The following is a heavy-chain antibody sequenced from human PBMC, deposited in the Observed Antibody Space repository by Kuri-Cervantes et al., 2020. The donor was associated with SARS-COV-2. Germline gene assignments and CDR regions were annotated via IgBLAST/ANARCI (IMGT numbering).Heavy chain of an antibody. CDR3: ARDLFIDGSGTFDY. D-gene: IGHD3-10*01. V-gene: IGHV4-38-2*02. J-gene: IGHJ4*02. Sequence: SETLSLTCTVSGYSISSGYYWGWIRQPPGKGLEWIGSIYHSGSTYYNPSLKSRVTISVDTSKNQFSLRLSSVTAADTAVYYCARDLFIDGSGTFDYWGQGTLVTVSS. CDR1: GYSISSGYY. CDR2: IYHSGST.